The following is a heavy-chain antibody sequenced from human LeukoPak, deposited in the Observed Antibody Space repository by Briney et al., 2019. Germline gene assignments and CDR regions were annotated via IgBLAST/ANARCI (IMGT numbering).Heavy chain of an antibody. D-gene: IGHD2-15*01. V-gene: IGHV3-11*04. J-gene: IGHJ3*01. CDR1: GFTFSDYY. CDR2: ISSSGSAI. CDR3: ARDLDVVVGPAHYDALDL. Sequence: GGSLRLSCAASGFTFSDYYINWIRQAPGKGLEWVSSISSSGSAISYADSVRGRFTISRDNAKNSLFLQMNSLRAEDTAVYYCARDLDVVVGPAHYDALDLWGQGTTVTVS.